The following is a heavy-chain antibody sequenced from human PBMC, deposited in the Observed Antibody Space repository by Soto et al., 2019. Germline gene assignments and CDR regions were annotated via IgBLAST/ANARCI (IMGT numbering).Heavy chain of an antibody. J-gene: IGHJ4*02. CDR1: GFTFSSYW. V-gene: IGHV3-74*01. D-gene: IGHD2-15*01. CDR3: ARFTRGCSGGSCHIDY. CDR2: INSDGSST. Sequence: PGGSMRLSCAASGFTFSSYWMHWVRQAPGKGLVWVSRINSDGSSTSYADSVKGRFTISRDNAKNTLYLQMNSLRAEDTAVYYCARFTRGCSGGSCHIDYWGQGTLVTVSS.